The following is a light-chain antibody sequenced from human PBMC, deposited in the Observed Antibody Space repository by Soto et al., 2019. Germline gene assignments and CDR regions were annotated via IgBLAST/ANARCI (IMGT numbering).Light chain of an antibody. Sequence: DIQMTQSPSSLSASVGDRVTITCRARQSISSYLNWYQQKPGKAHKLLIYAASSLQSGVPSRFCGSGSGTDFTLAIISLQPEDFATYYCQQSYSTPQTFGQGTKLEIK. CDR1: QSISSY. CDR3: QQSYSTPQT. V-gene: IGKV1-39*01. CDR2: AAS. J-gene: IGKJ2*01.